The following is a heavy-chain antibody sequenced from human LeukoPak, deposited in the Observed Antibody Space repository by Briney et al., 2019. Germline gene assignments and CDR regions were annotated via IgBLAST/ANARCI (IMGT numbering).Heavy chain of an antibody. V-gene: IGHV3-33*01. CDR2: IWNDGSDE. J-gene: IGHJ3*02. CDR3: AFEIGRSQGAFDI. CDR1: AFISSKYA. Sequence: GGSLRLSCAASAFISSKYAMHWVRQTPGKGLEWVAAIWNDGSDENYADSVKGRFTIFSDNSKNTLYLQMNSLRAEDTAVYYCAFEIGRSQGAFDIWGQGTMITVSS. D-gene: IGHD1-26*01.